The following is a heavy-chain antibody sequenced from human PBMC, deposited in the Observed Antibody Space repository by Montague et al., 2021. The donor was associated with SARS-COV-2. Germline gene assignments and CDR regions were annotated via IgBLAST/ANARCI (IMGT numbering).Heavy chain of an antibody. J-gene: IGHJ5*02. Sequence: TLSLTCAVSGGSIITGSNLYWGWIRQSAAKGLDWIGRIHSRGGTNYNPSLKSRLTMSVDSSANQFSLKLTSVTAADTAVYYCARDYYDSTGLNWFDPWGQSLLVTVSS. CDR2: IHSRGGT. CDR1: GGSIITGSNLY. D-gene: IGHD3-22*01. CDR3: ARDYYDSTGLNWFDP. V-gene: IGHV4-61*02.